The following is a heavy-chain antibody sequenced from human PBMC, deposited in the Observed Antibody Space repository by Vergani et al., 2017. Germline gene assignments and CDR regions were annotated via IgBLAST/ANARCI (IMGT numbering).Heavy chain of an antibody. CDR2: IYYDGSNA. Sequence: QGQLVESGGGIVQPGRSLTLSCVASRSTFKTYGMHWVRQAPGKGLEWVGLIYYDGSNAYYADSVMGRFTISRDNAKTTLYLQMNSLRDEDRGVYYCARISGGSAPYLHYWGQGTLVTVAS. V-gene: IGHV3-33*01. CDR1: RSTFKTYG. J-gene: IGHJ1*01. D-gene: IGHD2-15*01. CDR3: ARISGGSAPYLHY.